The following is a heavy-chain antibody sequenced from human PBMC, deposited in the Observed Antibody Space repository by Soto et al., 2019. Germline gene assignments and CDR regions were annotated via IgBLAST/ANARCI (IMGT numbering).Heavy chain of an antibody. Sequence: QVHLVQSGAEVKKPGASVKVSCKGSGYTFTSYGITWVRQAPGQGREWMGWISAHNGNTDYAQKPQGRVTVTRDTSTRTAYLELRSLRSDDTAVYYCARGRYGDYWGQGALVTVSS. D-gene: IGHD1-1*01. V-gene: IGHV1-18*01. CDR2: ISAHNGNT. CDR1: GYTFTSYG. J-gene: IGHJ4*02. CDR3: ARGRYGDY.